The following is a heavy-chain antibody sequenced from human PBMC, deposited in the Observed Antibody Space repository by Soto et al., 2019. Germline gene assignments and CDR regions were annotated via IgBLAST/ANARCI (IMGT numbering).Heavy chain of an antibody. CDR1: GYTFTSYA. CDR3: ARVGYSSSWYVAFDI. J-gene: IGHJ3*02. V-gene: IGHV1-3*01. CDR2: INAGNGNT. Sequence: ASVKVSCKASGYTFTSYAMHWVRQAPGQRLEWMGWINAGNGNTKYSQKFQGRVTITRDTSISTAYMELSRLRSDDTAVYYCARVGYSSSWYVAFDIWGQGTMVTVSS. D-gene: IGHD6-13*01.